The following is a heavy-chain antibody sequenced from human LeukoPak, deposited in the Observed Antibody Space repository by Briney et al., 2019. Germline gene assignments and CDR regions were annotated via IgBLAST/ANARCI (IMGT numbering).Heavy chain of an antibody. V-gene: IGHV4-59*08. J-gene: IGHJ5*02. Sequence: PSETLSLTCTVSGGSISNYYWNWIRQPPGKGLEWVGHISYSGGTKYNPSLQSRVTISIDTSKNQFSLNLSSVTAADTAVYYCARRVIMSATGVPDTWLDPWGQGILDTVSS. CDR3: ARRVIMSATGVPDTWLDP. D-gene: IGHD2-8*02. CDR2: ISYSGGT. CDR1: GGSISNYY.